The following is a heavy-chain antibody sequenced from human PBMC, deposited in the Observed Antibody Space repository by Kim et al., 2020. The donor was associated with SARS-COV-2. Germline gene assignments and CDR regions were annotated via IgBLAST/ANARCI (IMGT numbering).Heavy chain of an antibody. CDR2: GRT. V-gene: IGHV4-39*01. Sequence: GRTYHNPSLKSRVTISVDTSKNQFSLRLSSVTAADTAVYYCARQYYGMDVWGQGTTVTVSS. CDR3: ARQYYGMDV. J-gene: IGHJ6*02.